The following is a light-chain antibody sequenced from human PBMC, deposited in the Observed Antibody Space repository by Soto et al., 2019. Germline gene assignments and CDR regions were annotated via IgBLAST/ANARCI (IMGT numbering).Light chain of an antibody. V-gene: IGKV4-1*01. CDR3: QQYYRTPPT. CDR1: QSVLYSSNNKNY. J-gene: IGKJ1*01. CDR2: WAS. Sequence: DIVMTQSPDSLAVSLGERATINCESSQSVLYSSNNKNYLAWYQQKPGQPPKLLIYWASTRESGVPDRFSGSGSGTDFTLTIGSLQAEDVAVYYCQQYYRTPPTFGQGTKVEI.